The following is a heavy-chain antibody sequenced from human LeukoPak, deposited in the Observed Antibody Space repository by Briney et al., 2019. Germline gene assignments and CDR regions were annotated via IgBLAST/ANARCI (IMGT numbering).Heavy chain of an antibody. J-gene: IGHJ2*01. Sequence: PSETLSLTCTVSGYSISTGYYWGWIRQPPGKGLEWIGSIYHSGSTYYNPPLKSRVTISVDTSKNQFSLKLSSVTAADTAVYYCARDPDDPLRYFDLWGRGTLVTVSS. CDR2: IYHSGST. CDR3: ARDPDDPLRYFDL. CDR1: GYSISTGYY. V-gene: IGHV4-38-2*02.